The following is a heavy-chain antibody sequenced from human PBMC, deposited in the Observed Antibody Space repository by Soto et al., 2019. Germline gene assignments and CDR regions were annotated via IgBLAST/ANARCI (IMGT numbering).Heavy chain of an antibody. CDR2: IYYSGNT. J-gene: IGHJ3*02. CDR3: ARVRIVATEFDAFDI. CDR1: GGSISSHY. Sequence: PSETLSLTCTVSGGSISSHYWSWIRQPPGKGLEWIAYIYYSGNTDYSPSLRSRVTISIDTSKNQFSLRLNYVTVADTAVYYCARVRIVATEFDAFDIWGQGTMVTVSS. V-gene: IGHV4-59*11. D-gene: IGHD5-12*01.